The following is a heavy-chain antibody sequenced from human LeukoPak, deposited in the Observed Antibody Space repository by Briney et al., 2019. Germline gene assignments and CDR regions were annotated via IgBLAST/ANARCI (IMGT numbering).Heavy chain of an antibody. D-gene: IGHD2-15*01. Sequence: PGGSLRLSCAASGFTFSSYAMNWVRQAPGKGLEWVSTISGSGGSTYYADSVKGRFTISRDNSKHTLFLQMNSLRAEDTAVYYCAKGGYCDGVSCYGYYYMDVWGKGTTVTVSS. CDR2: ISGSGGST. V-gene: IGHV3-23*01. CDR3: AKGGYCDGVSCYGYYYMDV. J-gene: IGHJ6*03. CDR1: GFTFSSYA.